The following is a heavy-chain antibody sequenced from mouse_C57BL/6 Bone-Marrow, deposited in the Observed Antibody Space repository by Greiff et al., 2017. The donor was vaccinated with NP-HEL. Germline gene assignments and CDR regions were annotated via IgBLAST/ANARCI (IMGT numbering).Heavy chain of an antibody. V-gene: IGHV1-4*01. D-gene: IGHD1-1*01. CDR3: ARDYGSSYGFAY. Sequence: QVQLQQSGAELARPGASVKMSCKASGYTFTSYTMHWVKQRPGQGLEWIRYINPSSGYTKYNQKFKDKATLTADKSSSTAYMQLSSLTSEDSAVYYCARDYGSSYGFAYWGQGTLVTVSA. J-gene: IGHJ3*01. CDR2: INPSSGYT. CDR1: GYTFTSYT.